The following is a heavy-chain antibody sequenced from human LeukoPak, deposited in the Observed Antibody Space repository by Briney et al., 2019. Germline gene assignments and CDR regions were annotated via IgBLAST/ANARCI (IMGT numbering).Heavy chain of an antibody. CDR1: GDSVSSNSAA. CDR3: ARGTAAPGFDF. D-gene: IGHD6-13*01. CDR2: TYYRSKWDS. Sequence: KPSQTLSLTCAISGDSVSSNSAAWNSIRQSPSRGLEWLGRTYYRSKWDSNYALSVKSRVTINADTSKNQISLQLNSVTPGDTAVYYCARGTAAPGFDFWGQGTLVTVSS. V-gene: IGHV6-1*01. J-gene: IGHJ4*02.